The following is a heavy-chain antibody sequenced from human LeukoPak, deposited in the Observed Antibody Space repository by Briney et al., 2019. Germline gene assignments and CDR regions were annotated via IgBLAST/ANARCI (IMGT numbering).Heavy chain of an antibody. J-gene: IGHJ4*02. Sequence: GGSLRLSCAASGFTFSSYSMNWVRQAPGKGLEWVSYISSSSSTIYYADSVKGRFTISRDNAKNSLYLQMNSLRADDTAVYYCARDFRPKTVAGTWCWGYWGQGTLVTVSS. D-gene: IGHD6-19*01. CDR2: ISSSSSTI. CDR3: ARDFRPKTVAGTWCWGY. CDR1: GFTFSSYS. V-gene: IGHV3-48*01.